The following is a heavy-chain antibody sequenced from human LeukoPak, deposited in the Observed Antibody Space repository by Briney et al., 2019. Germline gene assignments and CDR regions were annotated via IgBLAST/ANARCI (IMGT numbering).Heavy chain of an antibody. CDR3: ARGAEYYAIWRGYAGYSDY. J-gene: IGHJ4*02. CDR1: GYSISNGYY. Sequence: SETLSLTCTVSGYSISNGYYWGWIRQPPGKGLEWVGSIYHRGSTYYNPSLRSRVTISLDRSKKKFSLKLTSVTAADTAVYFCARGAEYYAIWRGYAGYSDYWGQGISVTVSS. CDR2: IYHRGST. D-gene: IGHD3-3*01. V-gene: IGHV4-38-2*02.